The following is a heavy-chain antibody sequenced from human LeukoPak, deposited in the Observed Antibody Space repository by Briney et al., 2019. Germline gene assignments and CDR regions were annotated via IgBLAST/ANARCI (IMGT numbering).Heavy chain of an antibody. D-gene: IGHD2-2*01. J-gene: IGHJ5*02. CDR1: GYTFTANY. CDR2: INPNSGAT. CDR3: ARVVCSNINCYDASFDP. V-gene: IGHV1-2*02. Sequence: ASVKVSCKASGYTFTANYIHWVRQAPGQGLEWMGWINPNSGATNYAQKFQGRVTMTRDTSISTAYMELTRLTSDDTAVYYCARVVCSNINCYDASFDPWGQGTLVTVSP.